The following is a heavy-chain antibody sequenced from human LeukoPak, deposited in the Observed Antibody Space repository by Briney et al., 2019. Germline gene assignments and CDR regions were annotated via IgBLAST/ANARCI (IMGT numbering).Heavy chain of an antibody. Sequence: SQTLSLTCTVSGGSISSGSYYWSWIRQPAGKGLEWIGRIYTSGSTNYNPSLKSRVTVSVDTSKNQFSLKLSSVTAADTAVYYCARDDGYCSSTSCGGYFQHWGQGTLVTVSS. CDR1: GGSISSGSYY. V-gene: IGHV4-61*02. J-gene: IGHJ1*01. CDR3: ARDDGYCSSTSCGGYFQH. CDR2: IYTSGST. D-gene: IGHD2-2*01.